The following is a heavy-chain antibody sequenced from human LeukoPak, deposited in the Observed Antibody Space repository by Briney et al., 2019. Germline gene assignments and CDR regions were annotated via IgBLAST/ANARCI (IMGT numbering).Heavy chain of an antibody. CDR3: ARELDGREWLRSSFDP. J-gene: IGHJ5*02. CDR1: GGSISSYY. D-gene: IGHD5-12*01. CDR2: IYTSGST. Sequence: ASETLSLTCTVSGGSISSYYWSWIRQPAGKGLEWIGRIYTSGSTNYNPSLKSRVTKSVDTSKNQFSLKLSSVTAADTAVYYCARELDGREWLRSSFDPWGQGTLVTVSS. V-gene: IGHV4-4*07.